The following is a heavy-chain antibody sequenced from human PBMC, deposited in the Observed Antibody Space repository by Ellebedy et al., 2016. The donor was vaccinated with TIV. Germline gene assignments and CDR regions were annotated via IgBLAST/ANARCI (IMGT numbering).Heavy chain of an antibody. J-gene: IGHJ3*02. D-gene: IGHD4-17*01. V-gene: IGHV3-7*01. CDR3: ATDGSYGDYLSPTHAFVI. Sequence: GGSLRLSCGASGFSFSSYWMSWVRQAPGKGLEWVANIRQAGSEKYYVDSVKGRFTITSDNAKNTLYLHLNSLRAEDTAMYYCATDGSYGDYLSPTHAFVIWGQGTMVTVSS. CDR1: GFSFSSYW. CDR2: IRQAGSEK.